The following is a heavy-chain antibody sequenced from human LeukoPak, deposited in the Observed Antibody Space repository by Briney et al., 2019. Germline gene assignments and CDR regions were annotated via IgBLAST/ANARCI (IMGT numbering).Heavy chain of an antibody. J-gene: IGHJ6*02. D-gene: IGHD6-13*01. CDR3: ASAPPRAYSSSWYDGYYYYYYGMDV. CDR1: GYTFTGYY. Sequence: GASVKVSCKASGYTFTGYYMHWVRQAPGQGLEWMGWTNPNSGGTNYAQKFQGRVTMTRDTSISTAYMELSRLRSDDTAVYYCASAPPRAYSSSWYDGYYYYYYGMDVWGQGTTVTVSS. CDR2: TNPNSGGT. V-gene: IGHV1-2*02.